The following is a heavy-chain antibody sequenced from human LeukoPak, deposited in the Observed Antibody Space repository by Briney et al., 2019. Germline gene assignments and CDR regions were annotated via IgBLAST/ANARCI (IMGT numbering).Heavy chain of an antibody. CDR2: IRSKAYGGTT. V-gene: IGHV3-49*04. CDR3: TRRRETTMVRGVIPYYYYYMDV. Sequence: GGSLRLSCTASGFTFGDYAMSWVRQAPGKGLEWVGFIRSKAYGGTTEYAASVKGRFTISRDDSKSIAYLQMNSLKTEDTAVYYCTRRRETTMVRGVIPYYYYYMDVWGKGTTVTISS. D-gene: IGHD3-10*01. CDR1: GFTFGDYA. J-gene: IGHJ6*03.